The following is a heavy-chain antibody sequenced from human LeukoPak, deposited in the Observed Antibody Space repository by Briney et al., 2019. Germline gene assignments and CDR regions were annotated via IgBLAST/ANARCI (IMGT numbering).Heavy chain of an antibody. J-gene: IGHJ4*02. Sequence: SETLSLTCAVYGGSFSGYYWSWIRQPPGKGLEWIGEINHSGSTNYNPSLKSRVTISVDTSKNQFSLKLSSVTAADTAVYYCARAPDYWGQGTLVTVSS. CDR1: GGSFSGYY. CDR2: INHSGST. CDR3: ARAPDY. V-gene: IGHV4-34*01.